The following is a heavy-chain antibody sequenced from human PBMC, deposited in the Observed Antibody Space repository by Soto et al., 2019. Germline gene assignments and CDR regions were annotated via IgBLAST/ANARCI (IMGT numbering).Heavy chain of an antibody. CDR2: IYHSGST. Sequence: QLQLQESGSGLVRPSQTLSLTCAVSGGSISSGGYSWNWIRQPPGKGLEWIGYIYHSGSTLYNPSLKSRVXXXLXXSTNQFSLKLSSVTAADTAVYYCARDQLEGNWFDPWGQGTLVTVSS. V-gene: IGHV4-30-2*01. D-gene: IGHD1-1*01. CDR1: GGSISSGGYS. J-gene: IGHJ5*02. CDR3: ARDQLEGNWFDP.